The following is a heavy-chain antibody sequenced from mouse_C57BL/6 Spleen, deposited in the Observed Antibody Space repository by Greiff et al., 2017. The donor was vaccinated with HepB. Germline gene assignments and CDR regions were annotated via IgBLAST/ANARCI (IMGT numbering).Heavy chain of an antibody. V-gene: IGHV5-17*01. CDR2: ISSGSSTI. CDR1: GFTFSDYG. Sequence: EVQRVESGGGLVKPGGSLKLSCAASGFTFSDYGMHWVRQAPEKGLEWVAYISSGSSTIYYADTVKGRFTISRDNAKNTLFLQMTSLRSEDTAMYYCARGYYGTPFAYWGQGTLVTVSA. CDR3: ARGYYGTPFAY. J-gene: IGHJ3*01. D-gene: IGHD1-1*01.